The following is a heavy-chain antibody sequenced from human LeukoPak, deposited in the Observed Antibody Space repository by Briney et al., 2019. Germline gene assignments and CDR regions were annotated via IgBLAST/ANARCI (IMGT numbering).Heavy chain of an antibody. J-gene: IGHJ5*02. CDR2: ISYDGSNK. CDR3: AKDITRAVAGPDDNWFDP. D-gene: IGHD6-19*01. Sequence: GRSLRLSCAASGFTFSSYAMHWVRQAPGKGLEWVAVISYDGSNKYYADSVKGRFTISRDNSKNTLYLQMNSLRAEDTALYYCAKDITRAVAGPDDNWFDPWGQGTLVTVSS. CDR1: GFTFSSYA. V-gene: IGHV3-30-3*01.